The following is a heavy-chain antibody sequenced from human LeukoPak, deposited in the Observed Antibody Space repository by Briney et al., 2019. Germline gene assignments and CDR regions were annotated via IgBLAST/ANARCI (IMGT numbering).Heavy chain of an antibody. Sequence: GESLKISCQGSGYRFSSYWIGWVRQMPGKGLEWMGTMYPGDSDTRYSPSFQAQATMSVDKSITTAYLEWSGLKASDTAMYYCARDYGSGSGNWFDAWGPGTLVTVSS. CDR1: GYRFSSYW. D-gene: IGHD3-10*01. CDR3: ARDYGSGSGNWFDA. J-gene: IGHJ5*02. V-gene: IGHV5-51*01. CDR2: MYPGDSDT.